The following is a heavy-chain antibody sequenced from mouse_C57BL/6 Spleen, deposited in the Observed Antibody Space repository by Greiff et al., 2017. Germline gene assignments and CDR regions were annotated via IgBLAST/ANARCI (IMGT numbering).Heavy chain of an antibody. CDR1: GFTFSSYA. CDR3: AGVHYGSSYSPYFEV. D-gene: IGHD1-1*01. J-gene: IGHJ1*03. CDR2: ISDGGSYT. Sequence: EVQLVESGGGLVKPGGSLKLSCAASGFTFSSYAMSWVRQTPEKRLEWVATISDGGSYTYYPDNVKGRFTISRDNAKNNLYLQMSHLKSEDTAMYYCAGVHYGSSYSPYFEVWGTGATVTASS. V-gene: IGHV5-4*01.